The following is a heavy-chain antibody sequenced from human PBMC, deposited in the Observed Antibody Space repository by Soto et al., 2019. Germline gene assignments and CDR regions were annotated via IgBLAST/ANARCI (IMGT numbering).Heavy chain of an antibody. V-gene: IGHV4-39*01. CDR1: GGSISSSSYY. Sequence: PSETLSLTCTVSGGSISSSSYYWGWIRQPPGKGLEWIGSIYYSGSTYYNPSLKSRVTISVDTSKNQFSLKLSSVTAADTAVYYCAKNSLGYCSGGSCPGWFDPWGQGTLVTVS. D-gene: IGHD2-15*01. J-gene: IGHJ5*02. CDR2: IYYSGST. CDR3: AKNSLGYCSGGSCPGWFDP.